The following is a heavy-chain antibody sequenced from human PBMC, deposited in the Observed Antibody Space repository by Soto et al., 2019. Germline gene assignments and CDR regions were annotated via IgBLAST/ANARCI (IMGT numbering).Heavy chain of an antibody. V-gene: IGHV3-23*01. Sequence: GGSLRLSCAASGFTFSSYAMSWVRQAPGKGLEWVSAISGSGGSTYYADSVKGRFTISRDNSKNTLYLQMNSLRAEDTALYYCAKSPSYDILTGCLDYWGQGTLVTVSS. CDR3: AKSPSYDILTGCLDY. J-gene: IGHJ4*02. CDR2: ISGSGGST. D-gene: IGHD3-9*01. CDR1: GFTFSSYA.